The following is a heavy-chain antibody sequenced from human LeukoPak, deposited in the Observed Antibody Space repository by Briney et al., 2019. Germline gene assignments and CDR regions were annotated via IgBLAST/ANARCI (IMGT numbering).Heavy chain of an antibody. CDR1: GDVMSNAF. CDR3: AREPFYDLGDGNSYFNYMDV. V-gene: IGHV4-4*07. D-gene: IGHD2-21*02. Sequence: SETLSLTCTFSGDVMSNAFWSWLRQPAGRGLEWIGRIYTSGATHFNPSLKSRITMSVDTSKSQFSLNLSSVTAAGTAVYYCAREPFYDLGDGNSYFNYMDVWGKGTTVTVSS. CDR2: IYTSGAT. J-gene: IGHJ6*03.